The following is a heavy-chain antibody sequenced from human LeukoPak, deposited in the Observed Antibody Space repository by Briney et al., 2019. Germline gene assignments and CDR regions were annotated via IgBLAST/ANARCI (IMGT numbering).Heavy chain of an antibody. D-gene: IGHD5-24*01. CDR1: GGSISNYY. V-gene: IGHV4-59*01. J-gene: IGHJ4*02. CDR2: IYYSGST. CDR3: ARFPASGEMAYYFDY. Sequence: PSETVSLTCSVSGGSISNYYWTWIRQPPGKGLEWIGYIYYSGSTNYNPSLKSRVTISVDTSKNQFPLKLSSVTAADTAVYYCARFPASGEMAYYFDYWGQGTLVTVSS.